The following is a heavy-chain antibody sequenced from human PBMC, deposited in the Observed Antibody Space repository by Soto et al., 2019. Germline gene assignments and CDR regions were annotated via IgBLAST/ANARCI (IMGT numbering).Heavy chain of an antibody. CDR3: ARAALAATPYTYYYYYGMDV. V-gene: IGHV3-20*04. D-gene: IGHD2-15*01. CDR1: GFTFDDYG. J-gene: IGHJ6*02. Sequence: TGGSLRLSCAASGFTFDDYGMTWVRQAPGKGLEWVSGINWNGGSTRYADSVKGRFTISRDNAKNSLYLQMNSLRAEDTALYYCARAALAATPYTYYYYYGMDVWGQGTTVTVSS. CDR2: INWNGGST.